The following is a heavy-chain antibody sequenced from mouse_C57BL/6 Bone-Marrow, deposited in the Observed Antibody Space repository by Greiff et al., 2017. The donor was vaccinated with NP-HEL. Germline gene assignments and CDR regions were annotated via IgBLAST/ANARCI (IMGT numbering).Heavy chain of an antibody. V-gene: IGHV1-82*01. Sequence: VQLQQSGPELVKPGASVKISCKASGYAFSSSWMNWVKQRPGKGLEWIGRIYPGDGDTNYNGKFKGKATLTADKSSSTAYMQLSSLTSEDSAVYFCARGGLRIAYWGQGTLVTVSA. CDR2: IYPGDGDT. CDR1: GYAFSSSW. J-gene: IGHJ3*01. D-gene: IGHD2-4*01. CDR3: ARGGLRIAY.